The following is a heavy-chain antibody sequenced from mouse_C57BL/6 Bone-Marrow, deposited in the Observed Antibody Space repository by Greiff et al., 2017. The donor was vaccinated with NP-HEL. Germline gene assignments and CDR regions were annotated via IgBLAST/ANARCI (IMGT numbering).Heavy chain of an antibody. D-gene: IGHD2-1*01. CDR3: ARLGNYVGYYFDY. V-gene: IGHV5-17*01. CDR1: GFTFSDYG. Sequence: EVQLVESGGGLVKPGGSLKLSCAASGFTFSDYGMHWVRQAPEKGLEWVAYISSGSSTIYYADTVKGRFTISRDNAKNTLFLQMPSLRSEDTAMYYCARLGNYVGYYFDYWGQGTTLTVSS. J-gene: IGHJ2*01. CDR2: ISSGSSTI.